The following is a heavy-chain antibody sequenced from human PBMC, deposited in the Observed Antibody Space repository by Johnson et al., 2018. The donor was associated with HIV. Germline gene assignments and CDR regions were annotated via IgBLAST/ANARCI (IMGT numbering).Heavy chain of an antibody. V-gene: IGHV3-30-3*01. D-gene: IGHD3-22*01. CDR3: ARGYYYDSSGSDDAFDI. CDR2: ISYDGSNK. Sequence: QEQLVESGGGVVQPGRSLRLSCAASGLTFSSYAMYCVRQAPGKGLEWVAVISYDGSNKYYADSVKGRFTISRDNSKNTLYLEMNSLRVEDTAVYYCARGYYYDSSGSDDAFDIWGQGTMVTVSS. CDR1: GLTFSSYA. J-gene: IGHJ3*02.